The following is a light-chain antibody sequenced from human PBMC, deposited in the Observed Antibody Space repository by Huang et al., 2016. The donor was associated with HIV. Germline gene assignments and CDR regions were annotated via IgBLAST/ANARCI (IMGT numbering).Light chain of an antibody. CDR2: DAS. CDR1: KSVSSSY. J-gene: IGKJ2*01. CDR3: QQYGSSPYT. Sequence: ELVLTQSPATLSLSPGERATLSCGASKSVSSSYLAWYQQQPGLPPRLLIYDASSRATVIPDRFSGSGSGTDFTLTISRLEPEDFAVYYCQQYGSSPYTFGQGTKLEIK. V-gene: IGKV3D-20*01.